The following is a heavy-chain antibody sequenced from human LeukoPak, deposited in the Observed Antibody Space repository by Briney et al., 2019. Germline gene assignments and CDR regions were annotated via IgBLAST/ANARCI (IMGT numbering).Heavy chain of an antibody. V-gene: IGHV3-23*01. CDR2: ISGSGGST. J-gene: IGHJ4*02. Sequence: PGRSLRLSCAASGLTFSSYAMSWVRQAPGKGLEWVSAISGSGGSTYYADSVKGRFTISRDNSKNTLYLQMNSLRAEDTAVYYCAKIGRAHSGWYYFDYWGQGTLVTVSS. CDR1: GLTFSSYA. D-gene: IGHD6-19*01. CDR3: AKIGRAHSGWYYFDY.